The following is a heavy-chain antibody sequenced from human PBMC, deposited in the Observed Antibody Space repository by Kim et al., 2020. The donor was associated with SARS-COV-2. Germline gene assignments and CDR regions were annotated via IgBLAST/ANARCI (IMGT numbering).Heavy chain of an antibody. Sequence: VMGRLTISRDNAKQSLYLQMNSLRAEDPAVYYCARKRYYYDSGDYGWFDPWGQGTLVTVSS. V-gene: IGHV3-7*04. D-gene: IGHD3-22*01. CDR3: ARKRYYYDSGDYGWFDP. J-gene: IGHJ5*02.